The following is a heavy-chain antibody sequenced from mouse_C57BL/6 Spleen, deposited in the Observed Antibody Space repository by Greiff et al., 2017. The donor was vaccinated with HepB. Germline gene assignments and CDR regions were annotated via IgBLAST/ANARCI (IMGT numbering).Heavy chain of an antibody. Sequence: QVQLQQSGPELVKPGASVKISCKASGYAFSSSWMNWVKQRPGKGLEWIGRIYPGDGDTNYNGKFKGKATLTADKSSSTAYMQLSSLTSEDSAVYFCARYSSYAWFAYWGQGTLVTVSA. V-gene: IGHV1-82*01. CDR2: IYPGDGDT. CDR3: ARYSSYAWFAY. J-gene: IGHJ3*01. CDR1: GYAFSSSW. D-gene: IGHD1-1*01.